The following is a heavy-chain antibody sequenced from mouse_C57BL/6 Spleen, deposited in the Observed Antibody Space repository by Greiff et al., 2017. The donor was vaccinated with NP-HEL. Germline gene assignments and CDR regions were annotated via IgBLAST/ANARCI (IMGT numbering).Heavy chain of an antibody. Sequence: QVQLKQPGAELVKPGASVKLSCKASGYTFTSYWMQWVKQRPGQGLEWIGEIDPSDSYTNYNQKFKGKATLTVDTSSSTAYMQLSSLTSEDSAVYYCARSGDGSDYWGQGTTLTVSS. J-gene: IGHJ2*01. CDR3: ARSGDGSDY. CDR1: GYTFTSYW. V-gene: IGHV1-50*01. CDR2: IDPSDSYT. D-gene: IGHD2-3*01.